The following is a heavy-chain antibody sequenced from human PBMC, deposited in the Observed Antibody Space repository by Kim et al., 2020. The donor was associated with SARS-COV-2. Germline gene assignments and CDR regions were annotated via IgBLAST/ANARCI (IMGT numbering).Heavy chain of an antibody. CDR1: GFTFSSYA. Sequence: GGSLRLSCAAAGFTFSSYAMHWVRQAPGKGLEWVAVISYDGSNKYYADSVKGRFTISRDNSKNTLYLQMNSLRAEDTAVYYCARGRIYGDYASPNWFDP. CDR2: ISYDGSNK. J-gene: IGHJ5*02. V-gene: IGHV3-30-3*01. D-gene: IGHD4-17*01. CDR3: ARGRIYGDYASPNWFDP.